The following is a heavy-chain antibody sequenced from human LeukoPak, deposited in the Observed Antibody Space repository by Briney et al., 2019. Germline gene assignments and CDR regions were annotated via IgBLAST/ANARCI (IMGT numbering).Heavy chain of an antibody. CDR2: ISYDGSNK. Sequence: GRSLGLSCAASGFTFSSYGMHWVRQAPGKGLEWVAVISYDGSNKYYADSVKGRFTISRDNSKNTLYLQMNSLRAEDTAVYYCAKDIAVAGTAEYFQHWGQGTLVTVSS. CDR1: GFTFSSYG. V-gene: IGHV3-30*18. CDR3: AKDIAVAGTAEYFQH. D-gene: IGHD6-19*01. J-gene: IGHJ1*01.